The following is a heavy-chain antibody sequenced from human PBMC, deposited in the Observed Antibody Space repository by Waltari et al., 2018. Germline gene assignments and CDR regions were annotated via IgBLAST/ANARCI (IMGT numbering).Heavy chain of an antibody. Sequence: SCKASGYTFTSYAMNWVRQAPGQGLEWMGWINTNTGNPTYAQGFTGRFVFSLDTSVSTAYLQISSLKAEDTAVYYCAREGGYCSSTSCYGSDYWGQGTLVTVSS. CDR2: INTNTGNP. CDR1: GYTFTSYA. V-gene: IGHV7-4-1*02. D-gene: IGHD2-2*01. CDR3: AREGGYCSSTSCYGSDY. J-gene: IGHJ4*02.